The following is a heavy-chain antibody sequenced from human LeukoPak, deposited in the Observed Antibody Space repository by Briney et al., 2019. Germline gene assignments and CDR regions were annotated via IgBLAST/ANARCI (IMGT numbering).Heavy chain of an antibody. CDR1: GGSISSYF. Sequence: PSETLSLTCTVSGGSISSYFWSWIRQPPGKGLEWIAYIYYTGSTNYNPSLKSRVTISLDTSKNQFSLKLRSVTAADTAVYYCARSIAARPGAGSLLIRFDYWGQGTLVTVSS. D-gene: IGHD6-6*01. CDR3: ARSIAARPGAGSLLIRFDY. V-gene: IGHV4-59*01. CDR2: IYYTGST. J-gene: IGHJ4*02.